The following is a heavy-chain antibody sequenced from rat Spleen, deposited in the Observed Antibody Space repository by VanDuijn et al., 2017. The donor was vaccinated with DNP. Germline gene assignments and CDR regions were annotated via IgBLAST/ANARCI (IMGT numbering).Heavy chain of an antibody. D-gene: IGHD4-3*01. CDR1: XXXFXXXW. V-gene: IGHV5-58*01. Sequence: EVQLVETGGGLVQPXRSLXXSCVASXXXFXXXWMXXXRQXXXKGXXWVXXXNTXSGSTYYPDPVKVRFTISSDNAERTVYLQMNRRRSEDKATYYCAKDGRIGEPYYWGQGVMVTVSS. J-gene: IGHJ2*01. CDR2: XNTXSGST. CDR3: AKDGRIGEPYY.